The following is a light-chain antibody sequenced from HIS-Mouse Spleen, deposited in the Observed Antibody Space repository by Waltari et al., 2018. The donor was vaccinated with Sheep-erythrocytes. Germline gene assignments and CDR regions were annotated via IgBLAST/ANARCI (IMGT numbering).Light chain of an antibody. J-gene: IGLJ3*02. Sequence: PGQSITISCTGTSSDVGGYNYVSWYQQHPGKAPKRMIYDVSNRPSGVSNRFSGSKAGNTASLTISGLQAEDEADYYCSSYTSSSTSWVFGGGTKLTVL. V-gene: IGLV2-14*03. CDR3: SSYTSSSTSWV. CDR1: SSDVGGYNY. CDR2: DVS.